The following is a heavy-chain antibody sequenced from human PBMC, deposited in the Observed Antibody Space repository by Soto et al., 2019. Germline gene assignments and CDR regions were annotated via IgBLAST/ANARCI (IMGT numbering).Heavy chain of an antibody. CDR1: GFTFSTYA. D-gene: IGHD6-19*01. CDR3: AKGLPRGGWY. V-gene: IGHV3-23*01. CDR2: ITGSGSST. Sequence: EVQLLGSGGGLVQPGGSLRLSCAGSGFTFSTYAMSWVRQAPGKGLEWVSAITGSGSSTNYADCVKGRFTISRDNSKNTLYLQMNSLRAEDTAVYYCAKGLPRGGWYWGQGTMVTVSS. J-gene: IGHJ3*01.